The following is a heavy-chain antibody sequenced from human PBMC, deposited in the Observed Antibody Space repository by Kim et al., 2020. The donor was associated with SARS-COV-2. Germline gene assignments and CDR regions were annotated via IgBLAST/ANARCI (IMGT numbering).Heavy chain of an antibody. CDR2: IYYIGRT. D-gene: IGHD5-12*01. CDR1: GGSIRSYY. Sequence: SETLSLTCSVSGGSIRSYYVSWIRQPPGKGLEWIGNIYYIGRTTYNPSLKSRVTISVDTSKNQFSLKLSSVTAADTAIYYCVRESSGLFDYWGQGTLVTVSS. V-gene: IGHV4-59*01. CDR3: VRESSGLFDY. J-gene: IGHJ4*02.